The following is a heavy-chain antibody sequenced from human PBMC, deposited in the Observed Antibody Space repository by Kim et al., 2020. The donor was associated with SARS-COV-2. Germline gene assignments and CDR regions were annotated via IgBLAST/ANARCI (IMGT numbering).Heavy chain of an antibody. J-gene: IGHJ4*02. CDR3: ARTLLAAAGTGYFDY. CDR1: GGSISSGGYY. V-gene: IGHV4-31*03. CDR2: IYYSGST. D-gene: IGHD6-13*01. Sequence: SETLSLTCTVSGGSISSGGYYWSWIRQHPGKGLEWIGYIYYSGSTYYNPSLKSRVTISVDTSKNQFSLKLSSVTAADTAVYYCARTLLAAAGTGYFDYWGQGTLVTVSS.